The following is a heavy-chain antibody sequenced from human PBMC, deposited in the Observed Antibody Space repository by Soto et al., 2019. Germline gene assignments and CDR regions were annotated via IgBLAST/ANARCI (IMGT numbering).Heavy chain of an antibody. D-gene: IGHD2-21*02. Sequence: PGGSLRLSCAASGFTFSRYDFHWVRQPPGKVLEWLAVISIDGKTKYYADSVKGRFTIYRDNSKNTVSLQMNSLRVEDTAVYYCTRYPTTVVTTFPFDIWGQGTMVTVSS. CDR2: ISIDGKTK. CDR3: TRYPTTVVTTFPFDI. V-gene: IGHV3-30*14. CDR1: GFTFSRYD. J-gene: IGHJ3*02.